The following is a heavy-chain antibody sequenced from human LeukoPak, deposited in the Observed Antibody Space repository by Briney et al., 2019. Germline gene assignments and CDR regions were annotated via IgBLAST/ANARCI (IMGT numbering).Heavy chain of an antibody. CDR1: GGSISIYY. CDR3: ARLSYCSSTSCYRPFDY. D-gene: IGHD2-2*01. J-gene: IGHJ4*02. V-gene: IGHV4-59*12. CDR2: IYYTGST. Sequence: PSETLSLTCSVSGGSISIYYWSWIRQPPGKGLEWIGYIYYTGSTNYNPSLKSRVTISVDTSKNQFSLKLSSVTAADTAVYYCARLSYCSSTSCYRPFDYWGQGTLVTVSS.